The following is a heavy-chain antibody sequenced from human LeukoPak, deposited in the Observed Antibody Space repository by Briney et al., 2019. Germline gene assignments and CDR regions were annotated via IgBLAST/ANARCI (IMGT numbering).Heavy chain of an antibody. J-gene: IGHJ4*02. Sequence: PGGSLRLSCAASGFTFYSYVIHWVRQAPGKGLEWVALISYDVSNKFYADSVKGRFTISRDNAKNSLYLQMNSLRAEDTAVYYCARGSAIAVAGVDYWGQGTLVTVSS. V-gene: IGHV3-30*03. CDR2: ISYDVSNK. D-gene: IGHD6-19*01. CDR1: GFTFYSYV. CDR3: ARGSAIAVAGVDY.